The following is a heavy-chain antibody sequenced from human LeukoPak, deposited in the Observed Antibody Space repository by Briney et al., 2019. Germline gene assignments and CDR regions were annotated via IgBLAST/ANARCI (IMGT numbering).Heavy chain of an antibody. CDR1: GFTFSSYS. Sequence: PGGSLRLSCAASGFTFSSYSMNWVRQAPGKGLEWVSSISSSSGYIYYADSVKGRFTISRDNAKNSLYLQMNSLRAEDTAVYYCARDREIAYCGGDCYPTRFDYWGQGTLVTVSS. D-gene: IGHD2-21*02. CDR3: ARDREIAYCGGDCYPTRFDY. J-gene: IGHJ4*02. CDR2: ISSSSGYI. V-gene: IGHV3-21*01.